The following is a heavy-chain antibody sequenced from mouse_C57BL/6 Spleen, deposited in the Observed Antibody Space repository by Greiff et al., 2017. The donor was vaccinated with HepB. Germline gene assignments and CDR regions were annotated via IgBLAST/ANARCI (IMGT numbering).Heavy chain of an antibody. Sequence: EVQLQESGGGLVKPGGSLKLSCAASGFTFSDYGMHWVRQAPEKGLEWVAYISSDSRTIYYADTVKGRFTISRDNAKNTLFLQMTSLRSEDTAMYYWASGREYFDVWGTGTTVTVSS. V-gene: IGHV5-17*01. CDR1: GFTFSDYG. J-gene: IGHJ1*03. CDR2: ISSDSRTI. CDR3: ASGREYFDV.